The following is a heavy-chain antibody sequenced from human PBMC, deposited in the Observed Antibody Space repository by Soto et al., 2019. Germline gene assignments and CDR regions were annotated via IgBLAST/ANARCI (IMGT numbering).Heavy chain of an antibody. CDR1: GFTFSSYS. J-gene: IGHJ4*02. D-gene: IGHD6-6*01. Sequence: EVQLVESGGGLVQPGGSLRLSCAASGFTFSSYSMNWVRQAPGKGLEWVSYISSSSSTIYYADSVKGRFTISRDNAKNSLYLQMNSLRAEDTAVYYCASQGSQGIAARRDYWGQGTLVTVSS. V-gene: IGHV3-48*01. CDR2: ISSSSSTI. CDR3: ASQGSQGIAARRDY.